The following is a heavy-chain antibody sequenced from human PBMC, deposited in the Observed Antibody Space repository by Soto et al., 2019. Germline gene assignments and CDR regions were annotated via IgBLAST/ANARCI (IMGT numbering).Heavy chain of an antibody. CDR2: INHSGST. CDR3: ARGPKGYSYGYVHYYYYMDV. J-gene: IGHJ6*03. CDR1: GGSFSGYY. V-gene: IGHV4-34*01. D-gene: IGHD5-18*01. Sequence: SETLSLTCAVYGGSFSGYYWSWVRQPPGKGLEWIGEINHSGSTNYNPSLKSRVTISVDTSKNQFSLKLSSVTAADTAVYYCARGPKGYSYGYVHYYYYMDVWGKGTTVTVSS.